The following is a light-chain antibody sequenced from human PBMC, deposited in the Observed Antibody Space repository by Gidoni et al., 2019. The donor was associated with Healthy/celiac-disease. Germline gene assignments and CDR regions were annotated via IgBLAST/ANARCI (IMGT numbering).Light chain of an antibody. V-gene: IGKV1-39*01. CDR3: RRSYSTPIT. Sequence: DRVTITCRASQSISSYLNWYQQKPGKAPKLLLYAASSLQSGGPSRFSGSGSGTDFTLTISSLQPEDFATYYCRRSYSTPITFGQGTRLEIK. CDR2: AAS. CDR1: QSISSY. J-gene: IGKJ5*01.